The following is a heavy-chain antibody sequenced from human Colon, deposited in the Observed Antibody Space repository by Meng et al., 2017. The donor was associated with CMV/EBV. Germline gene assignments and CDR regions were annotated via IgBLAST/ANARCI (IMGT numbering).Heavy chain of an antibody. CDR1: GDSMNFHEKNY. CDR3: AREMTAIWNWLDS. Sequence: GSLRLSCTVSGDSMNFHEKNYWAWIRQPPGEGLEWIGNIFSSGRTSYNSSLKSRVTISLDTSKNQFSLKLSSVTAADTAVYYCAREMTAIWNWLDSWGQGTLVTVSS. V-gene: IGHV4-39*07. J-gene: IGHJ5*01. D-gene: IGHD2-21*02. CDR2: IFSSGRT.